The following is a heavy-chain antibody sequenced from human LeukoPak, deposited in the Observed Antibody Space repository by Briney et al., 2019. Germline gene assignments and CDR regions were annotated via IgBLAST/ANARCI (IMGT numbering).Heavy chain of an antibody. J-gene: IGHJ4*02. CDR2: ISVYNGNT. V-gene: IGHV1-18*04. D-gene: IGHD3-10*01. Sequence: ASVTVSCKASGYTFTGYYMHWVRQAPGQGLEWMGRISVYNGNTKYAEKFQGRVSMTTDTSTSTAYMELRSLGSDDTAVYYCAREDLVRGLIGPDYWGQGTLVTVSS. CDR3: AREDLVRGLIGPDY. CDR1: GYTFTGYY.